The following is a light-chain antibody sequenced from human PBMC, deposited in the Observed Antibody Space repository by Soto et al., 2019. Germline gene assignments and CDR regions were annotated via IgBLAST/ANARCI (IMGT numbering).Light chain of an antibody. CDR1: QTISSNN. J-gene: IGKJ1*01. Sequence: EIVLTQSPGTLSVSPGERATLSCRASQTISSNNLAWYQQKPGQAPSLLIYGTSSRATGIPDRFSGSGSGTDFTLNITRLEPEDSEIYYCQQYGSWTFGQGTKVEI. CDR2: GTS. CDR3: QQYGSWT. V-gene: IGKV3-20*01.